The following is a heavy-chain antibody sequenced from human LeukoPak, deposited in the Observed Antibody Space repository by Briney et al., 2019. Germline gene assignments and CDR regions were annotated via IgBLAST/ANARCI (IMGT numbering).Heavy chain of an antibody. Sequence: PSETLSLTCAVYGGSFSGYYWSWIRQPPGKGLEWIGEINHSGSTNYNPSLKSRVTISVDTSKNQFSLKLSSVTAADTAVYYCARGESSLKRKGSYWFDPWGQGTLVTVSS. CDR3: ARGESSLKRKGSYWFDP. CDR2: INHSGST. J-gene: IGHJ5*02. V-gene: IGHV4-34*01. CDR1: GGSFSGYY. D-gene: IGHD6-19*01.